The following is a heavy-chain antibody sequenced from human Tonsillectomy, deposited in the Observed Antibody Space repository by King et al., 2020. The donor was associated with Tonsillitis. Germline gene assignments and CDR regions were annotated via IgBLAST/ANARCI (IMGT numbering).Heavy chain of an antibody. V-gene: IGHV3-49*04. Sequence: VQLVESGGGLVQPGRSLRLSCTASGFTFGDYAMSWVRQAPGKGLEWVGFIRSKAYGGTTEYAASVKGRFTISSDDSKSIAYLQMNSLKTEDTAVYYCTRVRGSHYFDYWGQGTLVTVSS. J-gene: IGHJ4*02. CDR1: GFTFGDYA. D-gene: IGHD1-26*01. CDR2: IRSKAYGGTT. CDR3: TRVRGSHYFDY.